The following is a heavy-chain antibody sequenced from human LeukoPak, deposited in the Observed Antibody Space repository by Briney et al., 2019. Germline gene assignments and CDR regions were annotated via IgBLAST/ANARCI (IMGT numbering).Heavy chain of an antibody. J-gene: IGHJ4*02. V-gene: IGHV3-48*04. Sequence: GGSLRLSCAASGFTFSTYSMNWVRQAPGKGLEWGSYISSSGGTIYYADSAKGRFTISRDNAKNSLYLQMNSLRAEDTAVYYCARPSSVLDMGIIPFDFWGQGTLVTVSS. D-gene: IGHD3-3*01. CDR2: ISSSGGTI. CDR3: ARPSSVLDMGIIPFDF. CDR1: GFTFSTYS.